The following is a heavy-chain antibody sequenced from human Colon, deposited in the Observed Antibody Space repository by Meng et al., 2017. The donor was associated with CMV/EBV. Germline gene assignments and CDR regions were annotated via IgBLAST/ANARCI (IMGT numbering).Heavy chain of an antibody. V-gene: IGHV3-21*01. CDR2: ISSSSSYI. CDR3: ARGIEWLVHFDY. J-gene: IGHJ4*02. CDR1: GFTFSSSV. Sequence: GEALKISCAASGFTFSSSVMNWVRQAPGKGLGWVSSISSSSSYIYYADSVKGRFTISRDNAKNSLYLQMSSLRAEDTAVYYGARGIEWLVHFDYWGQGTLVTVSS. D-gene: IGHD6-19*01.